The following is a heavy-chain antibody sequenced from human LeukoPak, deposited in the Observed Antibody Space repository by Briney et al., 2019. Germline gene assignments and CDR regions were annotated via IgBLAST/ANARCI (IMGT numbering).Heavy chain of an antibody. D-gene: IGHD3-10*01. CDR3: ALSYVYGSGSYYSDSYLDY. J-gene: IGHJ4*02. CDR2: FDPEDGET. V-gene: IGHV1-24*01. CDR1: GYTLTELS. Sequence: GASVKVSCKVSGYTLTELSMHWVRQAPGKGLEWMGGFDPEDGETIYAQKFQGRVTMTEDTSTDTAYMELSSLRSEDTAVYYCALSYVYGSGSYYSDSYLDYWGQGTLVTVSS.